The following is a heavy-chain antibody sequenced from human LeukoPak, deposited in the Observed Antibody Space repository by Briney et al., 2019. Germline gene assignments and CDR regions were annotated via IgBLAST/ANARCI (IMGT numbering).Heavy chain of an antibody. D-gene: IGHD1-26*01. CDR1: GGSINNYY. CDR2: IYYSGST. V-gene: IGHV4-59*01. J-gene: IGHJ4*02. CDR3: ARDGVVGATDYFDY. Sequence: PSETLSLTCTVSGGSINNYYWSWIRQPPGKGLEWIGYIYYSGSTNHNPSLKSRVTISIDTSKNQFSLKLSSVTAADTAVYYCARDGVVGATDYFDYWGQGTLVTVSS.